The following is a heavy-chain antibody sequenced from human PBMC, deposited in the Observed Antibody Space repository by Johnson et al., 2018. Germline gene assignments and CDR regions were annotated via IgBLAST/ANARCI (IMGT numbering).Heavy chain of an antibody. Sequence: VQLQESGGGLVQPGGFLRLSCAASGFTFSSHAMSWVRQAPGKGLEWVSAFSGSGGSTYYAVSVKGRFTISRVNPMNTLYLKMNSLRARDTAVYSCAKDPRHQSDAGSSGWIDAFDIWGQGTIVTVAS. CDR2: FSGSGGST. D-gene: IGHD6-19*01. CDR3: AKDPRHQSDAGSSGWIDAFDI. J-gene: IGHJ3*02. CDR1: GFTFSSHA. V-gene: IGHV3-23*01.